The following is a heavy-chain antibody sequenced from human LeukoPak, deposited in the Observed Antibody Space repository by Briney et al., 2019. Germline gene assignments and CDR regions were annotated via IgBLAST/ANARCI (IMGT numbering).Heavy chain of an antibody. CDR3: AREVTPRITGTTLDV. J-gene: IGHJ6*04. CDR1: GYTFTSYD. Sequence: ASVKVSCKASGYTFTSYDINWVRQATGQGLEWMGWMNPNSGNTGYAQKFQGRVTMTTDTSTSTAYMELRSLRSDDTAVYYCAREVTPRITGTTLDVWGKGTTVTVSS. D-gene: IGHD1-20*01. CDR2: MNPNSGNT. V-gene: IGHV1-8*01.